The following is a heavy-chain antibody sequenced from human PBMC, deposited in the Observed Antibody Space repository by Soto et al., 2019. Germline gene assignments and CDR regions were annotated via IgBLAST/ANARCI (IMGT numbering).Heavy chain of an antibody. D-gene: IGHD2-8*01. CDR3: AREVYFTKVVCPLGYYYGMNV. CDR1: GGTFSSYA. V-gene: IGHV1-69*01. Sequence: QVQLVQSGAEVKKPGSSVNVSCKASGGTFSSYAISWERQAPGQGLEWMGGIIPIFGTANYAQKFQGRVEITEDESTSTANLELSSLRSEYTAVYYSAREVYFTKVVCPLGYYYGMNVWGQGTTVTVSS. J-gene: IGHJ6*02. CDR2: IIPIFGTA.